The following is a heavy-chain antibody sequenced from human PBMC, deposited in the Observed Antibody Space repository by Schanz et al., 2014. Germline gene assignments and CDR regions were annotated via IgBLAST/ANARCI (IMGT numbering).Heavy chain of an antibody. J-gene: IGHJ3*02. CDR3: AKGRFGELSAFDI. D-gene: IGHD3-10*01. Sequence: EVQLLESGGGVVQPGRSLRLSCAASGFMFSSYGMHWVRQAPGKGLEWVSAISGSGGSTYYADSVKGRFTISRDNSKNTLYLQMNSLRAEDTAVYYCAKGRFGELSAFDIWGQGTMVTVSS. V-gene: IGHV3-23*01. CDR1: GFMFSSYG. CDR2: ISGSGGST.